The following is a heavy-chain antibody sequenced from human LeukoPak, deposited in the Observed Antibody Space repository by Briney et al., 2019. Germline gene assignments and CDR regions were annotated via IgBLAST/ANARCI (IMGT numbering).Heavy chain of an antibody. CDR1: GGPISSYY. J-gene: IGHJ6*04. CDR3: AREGHIWFGDLGNV. Sequence: SETLSLTCTVSGGPISSYYWSWLRQPPGKGLEWIGYIYYSGGTSYNPSLKSRVTIPIDTSKNQFSLRLSSVTAADTAVYYCAREGHIWFGDLGNVWGEGTTVTVSS. V-gene: IGHV4-59*01. CDR2: IYYSGGT. D-gene: IGHD3-10*01.